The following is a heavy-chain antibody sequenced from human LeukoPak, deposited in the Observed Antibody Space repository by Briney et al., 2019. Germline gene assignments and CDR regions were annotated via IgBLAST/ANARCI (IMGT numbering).Heavy chain of an antibody. CDR1: GGSISSYY. J-gene: IGHJ6*03. CDR2: IYTSGST. D-gene: IGHD2-2*01. V-gene: IGHV4-4*07. Sequence: SETLSLTCTVSGGSISSYYWSWIRQPAGKGLEWIGRIYTSGSTNYNPSLKSRVTMSVDTSKNQFSLQLNSVTPEDTAVYYCARSVETSYYYYYYMDVWGKGTTVTVSS. CDR3: ARSVETSYYYYYYMDV.